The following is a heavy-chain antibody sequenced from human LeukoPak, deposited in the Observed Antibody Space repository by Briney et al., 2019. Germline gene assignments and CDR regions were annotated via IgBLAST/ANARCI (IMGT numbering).Heavy chain of an antibody. CDR2: INHSGST. V-gene: IGHV4-34*01. D-gene: IGHD3-16*02. CDR3: ARGLAVSIYYFDY. CDR1: GGSFSGYY. Sequence: PSETLSLTCAAYGGSFSGYYWSWIRQPPGKGLEWIGEINHSGSTNYNPSLKSRVTISVDTSKNQFSLKLSSVTAADTAVYYCARGLAVSIYYFDYWGQGTLVTVTS. J-gene: IGHJ4*02.